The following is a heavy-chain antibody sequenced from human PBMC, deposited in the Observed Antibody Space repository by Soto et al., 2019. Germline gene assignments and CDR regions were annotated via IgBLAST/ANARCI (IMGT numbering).Heavy chain of an antibody. CDR3: AKDEVGYSRINDDAFDI. D-gene: IGHD6-13*01. CDR1: GFTFSSYA. J-gene: IGHJ3*02. V-gene: IGHV3-23*01. Sequence: EVQLLESGGGLVQPGGSLRLSCAASGFTFSSYAMSWVRQAPGKGLEWVSAISGSGGSTYYADSVKGRLTISRDNSKNTLYLQMNSLRAEDTAVYYCAKDEVGYSRINDDAFDIWGQGTMVTVSS. CDR2: ISGSGGST.